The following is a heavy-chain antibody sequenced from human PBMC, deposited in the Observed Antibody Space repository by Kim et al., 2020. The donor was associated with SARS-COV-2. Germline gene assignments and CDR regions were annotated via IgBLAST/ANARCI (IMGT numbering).Heavy chain of an antibody. J-gene: IGHJ4*02. CDR3: AVYCSGGSCYPGALDY. Sequence: VKVSCKASGGTFSSYAISWVRQAPGQGLEWMGGIIPIFGTANYAQKFQGRVTITADESTSTAYMELSSLRSEDTAVYYCAVYCSGGSCYPGALDYWGQGTLVTVSS. D-gene: IGHD2-15*01. CDR1: GGTFSSYA. CDR2: IIPIFGTA. V-gene: IGHV1-69*01.